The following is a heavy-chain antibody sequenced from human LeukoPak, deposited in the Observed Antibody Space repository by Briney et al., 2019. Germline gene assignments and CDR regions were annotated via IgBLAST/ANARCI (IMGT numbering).Heavy chain of an antibody. V-gene: IGHV3-21*01. J-gene: IGHJ4*02. Sequence: GGSLRLSCAPSGFTFSSYMMNWVRQAPGKGLEWVSSISSSSSYIYYADSVKGRFTISRDNAKNSLYLQMNSLRTEDTAIYYCATAGDGYDSSFDYWGQGTLVTVSS. CDR3: ATAGDGYDSSFDY. CDR1: GFTFSSYM. CDR2: ISSSSSYI. D-gene: IGHD5-12*01.